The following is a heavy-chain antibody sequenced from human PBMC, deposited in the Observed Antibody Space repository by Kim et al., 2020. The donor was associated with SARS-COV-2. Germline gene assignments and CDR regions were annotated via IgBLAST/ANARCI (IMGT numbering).Heavy chain of an antibody. CDR3: ARNGYSYAHTWFDP. J-gene: IGHJ5*02. CDR2: IYYSGST. Sequence: SETLSLTCTVSGGSISSYYWSWIRQPPGKGLEWIGYIYYSGSTNYNPSLKSRVTISVDTSKNQFSLKLSSVTAADTAVYYCARNGYSYAHTWFDPWGQGT. V-gene: IGHV4-59*01. CDR1: GGSISSYY. D-gene: IGHD5-18*01.